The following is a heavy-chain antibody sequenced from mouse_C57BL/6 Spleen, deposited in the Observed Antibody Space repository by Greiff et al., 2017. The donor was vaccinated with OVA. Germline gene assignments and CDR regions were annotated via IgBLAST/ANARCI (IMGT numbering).Heavy chain of an antibody. J-gene: IGHJ4*01. CDR2: IDPETGGT. CDR3: TGWLLQDYAMDY. V-gene: IGHV1-15*01. D-gene: IGHD2-3*01. CDR1: GYTFTDYE. Sequence: VQLQQSGAELVRPGASVTLSCKASGYTFTDYEMHWVKQTPVHGLEWIGAIDPETGGTAYNQKFKGKAILTADKSSSTAYMELRSLTSEDSAVYYCTGWLLQDYAMDYWGQGTSVTVSS.